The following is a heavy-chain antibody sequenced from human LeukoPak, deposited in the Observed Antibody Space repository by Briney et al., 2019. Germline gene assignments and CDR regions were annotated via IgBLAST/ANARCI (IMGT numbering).Heavy chain of an antibody. CDR1: GYTFTSYG. D-gene: IGHD5-12*01. Sequence: ASVKVSCKASGYTFTSYGIRWVRPAPGQGLEWMGWISAYNGNTNYAQKLQGRVTMTTDTSTSTAYMELRSLRSDDTAVYYCAGPTNFYYYYGMDVWGQGTTVTVSS. CDR2: ISAYNGNT. V-gene: IGHV1-18*01. CDR3: AGPTNFYYYYGMDV. J-gene: IGHJ6*02.